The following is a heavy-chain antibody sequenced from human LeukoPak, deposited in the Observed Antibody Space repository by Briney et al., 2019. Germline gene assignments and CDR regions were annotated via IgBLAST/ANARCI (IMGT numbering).Heavy chain of an antibody. D-gene: IGHD3-22*01. Sequence: ASVKVSCKASGYTLTDYYMHWVRQAPGQGLEWMGRINPNSGGTNYAQKFQGRVTMTRDTSISTVYMELSRLRSDDTAVYHCARVGYYESSGYYEYWGQGTLVTVSS. J-gene: IGHJ4*02. V-gene: IGHV1-2*06. CDR3: ARVGYYESSGYYEY. CDR2: INPNSGGT. CDR1: GYTLTDYY.